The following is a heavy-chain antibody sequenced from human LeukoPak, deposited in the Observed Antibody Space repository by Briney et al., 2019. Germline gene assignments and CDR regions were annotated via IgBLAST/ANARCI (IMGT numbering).Heavy chain of an antibody. J-gene: IGHJ3*02. CDR2: IRYDGSNK. Sequence: PGGSLRLSCAASGFTFSSYGMHWVRQAPGKGLEWVAFIRYDGSNKYYADSVKGRFTISRDNSKNTLYLQMNSLRAEDTAVYYCAKDLVRGWFVAFDIWGQGTMVTVSS. CDR1: GFTFSSYG. D-gene: IGHD3-10*01. CDR3: AKDLVRGWFVAFDI. V-gene: IGHV3-30*02.